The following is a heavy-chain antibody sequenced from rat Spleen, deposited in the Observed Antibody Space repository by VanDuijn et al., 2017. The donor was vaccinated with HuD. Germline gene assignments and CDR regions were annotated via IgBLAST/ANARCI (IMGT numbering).Heavy chain of an antibody. CDR1: GFTFSDYN. J-gene: IGHJ1*01. V-gene: IGHV5-7*01. CDR2: ISYDGSST. Sequence: EVQLVESGGGLVQPGRSLKLSCAASGFTFSDYNMAWVRQAPKKVLEWVATISYDGSSTYYRDSVKGRFTISRDNAKSTLYLQMDSLRSEDTATYYCARYYYGYWYFDFWGPGTMVTVSS. CDR3: ARYYYGYWYFDF. D-gene: IGHD1-1*01.